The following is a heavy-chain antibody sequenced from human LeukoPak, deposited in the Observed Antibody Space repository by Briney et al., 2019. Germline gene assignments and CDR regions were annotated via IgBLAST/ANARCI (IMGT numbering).Heavy chain of an antibody. D-gene: IGHD3-9*01. J-gene: IGHJ4*02. CDR2: SDPENGDT. V-gene: IGHV1-24*01. CDR1: GYIFTELS. CDR3: ATDRFVLRYFRWLFY. Sequence: ASVKVSCKVSGYIFTELSIHWVRQTPGKGLEWVGGSDPENGDTIYAQKFQGRVTMTEDTSTDTAYMELSSLRSEDTAVYYCATDRFVLRYFRWLFYWGQGTLVTVSS.